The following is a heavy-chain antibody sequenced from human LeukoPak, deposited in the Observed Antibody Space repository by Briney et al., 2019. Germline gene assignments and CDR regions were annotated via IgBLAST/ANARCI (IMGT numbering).Heavy chain of an antibody. CDR1: GFTVSSNY. Sequence: GGSLRLSCAASGFTVSSNYMSWVRQAPGKGLEWVSVIYSGGSTYYADSVKGRFTISRDNSKNTLYLQMNSLRAEDTAVYYCANIPFRFPWGDAFDIWGQGTMVTVSS. CDR3: ANIPFRFPWGDAFDI. J-gene: IGHJ3*02. D-gene: IGHD3-16*01. V-gene: IGHV3-66*01. CDR2: IYSGGST.